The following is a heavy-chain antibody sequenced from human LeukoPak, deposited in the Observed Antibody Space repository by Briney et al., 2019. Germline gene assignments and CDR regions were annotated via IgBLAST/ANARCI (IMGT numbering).Heavy chain of an antibody. J-gene: IGHJ4*02. D-gene: IGHD2-2*01. CDR3: ARDYCSSTSCYLSGNDY. CDR2: ISAYNGNT. V-gene: IGHV1-18*01. Sequence: ASVTVSCNASGYTFTSYGTSWVRQAPGQGLEWMGWISAYNGNTNYTQKLKGRITMNTDTSTSTAYMELRSLRSDDTTVYYCARDYCSSTSCYLSGNDYWGQGTLVTVSS. CDR1: GYTFTSYG.